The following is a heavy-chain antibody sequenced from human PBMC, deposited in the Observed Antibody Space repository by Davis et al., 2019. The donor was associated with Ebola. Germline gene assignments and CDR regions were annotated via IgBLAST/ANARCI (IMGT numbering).Heavy chain of an antibody. CDR1: GLTFRNYG. CDR3: ATRLWDGDS. CDR2: ISINGVGT. Sequence: PGGSLRLSCVVSGLTFRNYGMAWVRQAPGKGLEWVSSISINGVGTHYADSVKGRFTISRDDSKNTMYLQMSSLRAEDMAIYYCATRLWDGDSWGQGTLVTVSS. D-gene: IGHD1-1*01. J-gene: IGHJ4*02. V-gene: IGHV3-23*01.